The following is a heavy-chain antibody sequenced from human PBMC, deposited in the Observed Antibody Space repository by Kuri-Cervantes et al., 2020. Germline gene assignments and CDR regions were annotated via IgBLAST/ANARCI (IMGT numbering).Heavy chain of an antibody. J-gene: IGHJ5*02. Sequence: SQTLSLTCAVYGGSFSSYYWSWIRQPAGKGLEWIGRIYTSGSTNYNPSLKSRVTMSVDTSKNQFSLKLSSVTAADTAVYYCARRHRGYDFWSGSNWFDPWGQGTLVTVSS. CDR2: IYTSGST. CDR3: ARRHRGYDFWSGSNWFDP. D-gene: IGHD3-3*01. CDR1: GGSFSSYY. V-gene: IGHV4-59*10.